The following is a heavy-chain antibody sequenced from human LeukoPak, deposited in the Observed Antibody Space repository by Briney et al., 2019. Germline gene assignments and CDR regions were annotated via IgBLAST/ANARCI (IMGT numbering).Heavy chain of an antibody. CDR1: GYTFTGYY. Sequence: ASVKVSCKASGYTFTGYYMHWVRQAPGQGLEWMGWINPNSGGTNYARKFQGRVTMTRDTSISTAYMELSRLRSDDTAVYYCARVAGPYDYWGQGTLVTVSS. CDR3: ARVAGPYDY. V-gene: IGHV1-2*02. CDR2: INPNSGGT. J-gene: IGHJ4*02.